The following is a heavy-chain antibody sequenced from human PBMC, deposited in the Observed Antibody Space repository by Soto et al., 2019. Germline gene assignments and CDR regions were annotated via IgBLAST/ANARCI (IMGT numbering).Heavy chain of an antibody. CDR1: GGSFSGYY. J-gene: IGHJ6*03. CDR3: ASGMATGTTSTPNYYYYYMDV. CDR2: INHSGST. D-gene: IGHD1-7*01. V-gene: IGHV4-34*01. Sequence: QVQLQQWGAGLLKPSETLSLTCAVYGGSFSGYYWSWIRQPPGKGLEWIGEINHSGSTNYNPSLKSRVTISVDTSKNQCYLKLSSVTAADTAVYYCASGMATGTTSTPNYYYYYMDVWGKGTTFTVSS.